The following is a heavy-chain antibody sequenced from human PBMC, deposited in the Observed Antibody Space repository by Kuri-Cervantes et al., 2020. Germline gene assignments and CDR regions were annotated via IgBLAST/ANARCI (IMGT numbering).Heavy chain of an antibody. V-gene: IGHV1-18*01. J-gene: IGHJ4*02. Sequence: ASVKVSCKASGYTFTSYGISWVRQAPGQGLEWMGWISAYNGNTNYAQKLQGRVTMTTDTSTSTAYRELRSLRSEDTAVYYCTRVDHYYDSSGWVFDYWGQGTLVTVSS. D-gene: IGHD3-22*01. CDR3: TRVDHYYDSSGWVFDY. CDR2: ISAYNGNT. CDR1: GYTFTSYG.